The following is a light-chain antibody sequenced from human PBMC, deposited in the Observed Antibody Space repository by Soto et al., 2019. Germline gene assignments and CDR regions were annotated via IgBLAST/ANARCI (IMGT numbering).Light chain of an antibody. J-gene: IGKJ5*01. Sequence: IVMTQSPCTLSLSPGERVTLSCRASQSISSNYLAWYQQKPGQAPRLLIYDASSRATGIPDRFSGSGSGTDFTLTISRLEPEDFAVYYCQQYGSSPTTFGQGTRLEIK. CDR1: QSISSNY. CDR2: DAS. V-gene: IGKV3-20*01. CDR3: QQYGSSPTT.